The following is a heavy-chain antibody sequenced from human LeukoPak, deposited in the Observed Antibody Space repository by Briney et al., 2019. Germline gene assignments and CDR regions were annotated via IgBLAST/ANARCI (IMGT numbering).Heavy chain of an antibody. D-gene: IGHD6-19*01. CDR3: ARAREGGGWTYLVY. CDR1: GGSISSYY. CDR2: IYYSGNT. Sequence: SETLSLTCTVSGGSISSYYWSWIRQPPGKGLEWIGYIYYSGNTNYNPSLKSRVTISVDTSKNQFSLKLSSVTAADTAVYYCARAREGGGWTYLVYWGQGTLVTVSS. J-gene: IGHJ4*02. V-gene: IGHV4-59*08.